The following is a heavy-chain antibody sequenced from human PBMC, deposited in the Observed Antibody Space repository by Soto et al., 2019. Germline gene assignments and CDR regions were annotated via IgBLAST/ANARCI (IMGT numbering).Heavy chain of an antibody. J-gene: IGHJ6*02. CDR1: GGSISSTSYY. CDR3: ARVKYYYDSSGYLKLPRYGMDV. V-gene: IGHV4-39*07. Sequence: SETLSLTCTVSGGSISSTSYYWGWIRQPPGKGLEWIGSLYYRGGTYYSPSLKSRVTISVDTSKNQFSLKLSSVTAADTAVYYCARVKYYYDSSGYLKLPRYGMDVWGQGTTVTVSS. CDR2: LYYRGGT. D-gene: IGHD3-22*01.